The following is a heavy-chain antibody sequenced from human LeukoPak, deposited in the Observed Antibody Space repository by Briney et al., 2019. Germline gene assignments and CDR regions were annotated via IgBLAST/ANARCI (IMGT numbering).Heavy chain of an antibody. J-gene: IGHJ3*02. Sequence: ASVKLSSKASGHTFIVYYIHWVRQAPGQGLERMGWNSPNSGGTKYAQKFQGSVTMTRDTSISTAYMEMTRLTSDDTAVYYCARAGGGYSSGWGAFDIWGQGTMVTVS. V-gene: IGHV1-2*02. CDR2: NSPNSGGT. CDR1: GHTFIVYY. CDR3: ARAGGGYSSGWGAFDI. D-gene: IGHD5-18*01.